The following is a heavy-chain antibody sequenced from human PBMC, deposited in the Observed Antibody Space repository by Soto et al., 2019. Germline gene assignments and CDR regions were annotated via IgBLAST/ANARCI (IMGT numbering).Heavy chain of an antibody. Sequence: SETLCLTCTVSGGSISSYYWSGIRQPPGKGLEWIGYIYYSGSTNYNPSLKSRVTISVDTSKNQFSLKLSSVTAADTAVYYCARIRSPVAGTPFDYWGQGTLVTVS. J-gene: IGHJ4*02. CDR1: GGSISSYY. D-gene: IGHD6-19*01. CDR3: ARIRSPVAGTPFDY. V-gene: IGHV4-59*01. CDR2: IYYSGST.